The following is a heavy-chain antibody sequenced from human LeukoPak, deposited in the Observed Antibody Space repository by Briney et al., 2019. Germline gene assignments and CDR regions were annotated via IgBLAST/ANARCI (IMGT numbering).Heavy chain of an antibody. V-gene: IGHV3-23*01. CDR1: GFTFSSYA. J-gene: IGHJ4*02. CDR3: AKDRVLITIIRGGNFDY. D-gene: IGHD3-10*01. CDR2: ISGSGGST. Sequence: GGSLRLSCAASGFTFSSYAMSWVRQAPGKGLEWVSAISGSGGSTYYADSVKGRFTISRDNSKNTLYLQMNSLRAEDTAVYYCAKDRVLITIIRGGNFDYWGQGTLVTVSS.